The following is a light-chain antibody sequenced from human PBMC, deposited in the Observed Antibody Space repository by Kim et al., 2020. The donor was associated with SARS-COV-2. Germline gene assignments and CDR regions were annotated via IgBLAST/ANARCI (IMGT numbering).Light chain of an antibody. CDR1: QXINSX. CDR2: EAS. CDR3: QQYHTGAT. Sequence: SIGDRVTFTCRXSQXINSXXAWXQQKPGKAPNLLIYEASKLESGVPSRFSGSGSGTEFTLTISSLQPDDFATYYCQQYHTGATFGQGTKVDIK. J-gene: IGKJ1*01. V-gene: IGKV1-5*03.